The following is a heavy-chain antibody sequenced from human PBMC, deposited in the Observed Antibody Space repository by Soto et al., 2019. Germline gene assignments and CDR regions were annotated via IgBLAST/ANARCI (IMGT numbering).Heavy chain of an antibody. CDR1: GYTFTSYA. J-gene: IGHJ6*02. V-gene: IGHV1-3*01. CDR2: INAGNGNT. CDR3: ARGQDSYGYWMESGMGV. D-gene: IGHD5-18*01. Sequence: ASVKVSCKASGYTFTSYAMHWVRQAPGQRLEWMGWINAGNGNTKYSQKFQGRVTITRDTSASTAYMELSSMRSEDTAVYYCARGQDSYGYWMESGMGVWGQGTTVTVSS.